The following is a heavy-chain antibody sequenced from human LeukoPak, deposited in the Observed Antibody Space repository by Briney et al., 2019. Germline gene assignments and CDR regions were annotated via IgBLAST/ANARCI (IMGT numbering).Heavy chain of an antibody. V-gene: IGHV3-23*01. J-gene: IGHJ4*02. D-gene: IGHD3-10*01. CDR3: AKALRGSGSSDFDY. CDR1: GFTFSSYA. Sequence: GGSLRLSCAASGFTFSSYAMSWVRHAPGKGLEGVSAISGSGGSTYYADSVKGRFTISRDNSKNTLYLQMNSLRAEDTAVYYCAKALRGSGSSDFDYWGQGTLVTVSS. CDR2: ISGSGGST.